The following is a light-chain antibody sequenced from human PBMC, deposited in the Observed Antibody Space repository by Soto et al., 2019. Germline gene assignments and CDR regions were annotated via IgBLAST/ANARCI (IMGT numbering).Light chain of an antibody. CDR2: GAS. J-gene: IGKJ5*01. CDR1: QTIYSN. CDR3: QQYNNWPPIT. Sequence: IVMTQSTATLSVSPGERATLSCRAGQTIYSNVAWYQQRPGQAPRLLIYGASTRATGVPARFSGSGSGTEFTLTISSLQSEDFAVYYCQQYNNWPPITFGQGTRLE. V-gene: IGKV3-15*01.